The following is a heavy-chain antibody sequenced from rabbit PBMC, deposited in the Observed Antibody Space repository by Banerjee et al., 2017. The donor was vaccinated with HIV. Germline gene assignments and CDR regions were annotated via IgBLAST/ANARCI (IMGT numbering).Heavy chain of an antibody. V-gene: IGHV1S47*01. CDR1: GFDFSSNV. CDR3: ARDGGSSVYTQYYFNL. J-gene: IGHJ4*01. Sequence: QEQLEESGGGLVQPEGSLTLTCKASGFDFSSNVMCWVRQAPGKGPEWIACIDNGDGSTYYANWVNGRFTISRSTSLNTVTLQMTSLTAADTATYFCARDGGSSVYTQYYFNLWGPGTLVTVS. CDR2: IDNGDGST. D-gene: IGHD8-1*01.